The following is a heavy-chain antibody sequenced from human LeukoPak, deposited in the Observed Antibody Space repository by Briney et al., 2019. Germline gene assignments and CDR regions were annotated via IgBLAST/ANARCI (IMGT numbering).Heavy chain of an antibody. V-gene: IGHV3-49*04. J-gene: IGHJ4*02. CDR3: TRTVRQRVSKYYFDY. D-gene: IGHD6-13*01. CDR1: GFTFGDYS. Sequence: GRSLRLSCTDSGFTFGDYSMSWVRLAPGTGLEGVGFIRSKAYGGTTEYAASVKGRFTISRDDSKSIAYLQMNSLKTEDTAVYYCTRTVRQRVSKYYFDYWGQGTLVTVSS. CDR2: IRSKAYGGTT.